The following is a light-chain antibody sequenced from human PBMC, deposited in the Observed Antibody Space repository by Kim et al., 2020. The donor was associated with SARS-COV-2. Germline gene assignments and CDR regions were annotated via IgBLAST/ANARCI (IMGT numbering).Light chain of an antibody. J-gene: IGKJ1*01. CDR2: GAS. CDR3: QQYGNSPWT. CDR1: QSVTSSH. V-gene: IGKV3-20*01. Sequence: EIVLTQSPGTLSLSPGERATLSCRASQSVTSSHLAWYQQKPGQAPRLLIYGASSRATGIPDRFSGSGSGTDFPLTISRLEPEDFAVFYGQQYGNSPWTFGQGTKVDSK.